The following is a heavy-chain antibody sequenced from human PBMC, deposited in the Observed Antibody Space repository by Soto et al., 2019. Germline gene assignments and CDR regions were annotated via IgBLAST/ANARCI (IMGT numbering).Heavy chain of an antibody. J-gene: IGHJ5*02. V-gene: IGHV3-21*01. CDR1: GFTFSSYS. Sequence: GGSLRLSCAASGFTFSSYSMNWVRQAPGKGLEWVSSISSSSYIYYADSVKGRFTISRDNAKNSLYLQMNSLRAEDTAVYYCARGDFWSGYSPVNWFDPWGQGTLVTVSS. D-gene: IGHD3-3*01. CDR3: ARGDFWSGYSPVNWFDP. CDR2: ISSSSYI.